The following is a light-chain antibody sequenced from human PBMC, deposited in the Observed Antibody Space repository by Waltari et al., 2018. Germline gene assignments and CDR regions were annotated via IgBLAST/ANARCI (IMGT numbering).Light chain of an antibody. CDR2: TDT. Sequence: SYELTQTPSVSVSPGQTARISCSGHALPKQYSYWVQQKPGQAPVLVLYTDTERPSGRPERFSGSSSGTTATLTISGVQAEDEADYYCQSADFTGSYRVFGGGTKLTVL. CDR3: QSADFTGSYRV. V-gene: IGLV3-25*03. J-gene: IGLJ3*02. CDR1: ALPKQY.